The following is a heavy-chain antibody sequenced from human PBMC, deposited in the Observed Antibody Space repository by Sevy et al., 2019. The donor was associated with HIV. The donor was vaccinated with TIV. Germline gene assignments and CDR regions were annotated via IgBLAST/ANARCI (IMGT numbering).Heavy chain of an antibody. CDR3: ARGSDFNDRSAKRDFDY. D-gene: IGHD3-22*01. CDR1: GFTFSNYG. CDR2: IWNDGSSK. J-gene: IGHJ4*02. V-gene: IGHV3-33*01. Sequence: GGSLRLSCAASGFTFSNYGMHWLRQAPGKGLEWVALIWNDGSSKYYADSVKGRFTISRDNSKNKLYLQMNSLRVEDTAVYFCARGSDFNDRSAKRDFDYWGQGTLVTVSS.